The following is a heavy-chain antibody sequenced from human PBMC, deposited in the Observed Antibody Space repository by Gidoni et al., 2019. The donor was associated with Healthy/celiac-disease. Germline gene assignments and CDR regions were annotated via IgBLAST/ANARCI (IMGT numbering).Heavy chain of an antibody. Sequence: QVQLVQSGAEVKKPGSSVKVSCKASGGTFSSYAISWVRQAPGQGREWMGGIIPIFGTANDAQKFQGRVTITADESTSTAYMELSSLRSEDTAVYYCARVGADDFWSGLHDYWGQGTLVTVSS. CDR3: ARVGADDFWSGLHDY. CDR1: GGTFSSYA. V-gene: IGHV1-69*01. J-gene: IGHJ4*02. D-gene: IGHD3-3*01. CDR2: IIPIFGTA.